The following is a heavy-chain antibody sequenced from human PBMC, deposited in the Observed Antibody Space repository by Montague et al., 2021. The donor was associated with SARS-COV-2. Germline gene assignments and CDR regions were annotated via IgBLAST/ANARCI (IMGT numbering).Heavy chain of an antibody. CDR3: AREDRWNCFDP. Sequence: SETLSLTCTVSGGSINSSCCNWIRQPPGKGLEWIGYIYYSGGTNSNPSLETQVTISVDPSTNQSSLELSSVTAADTAVYYCAREDRWNCFDPWGQGTMVIVSS. CDR2: IYYSGGT. D-gene: IGHD5-24*01. CDR1: GGSINSSC. V-gene: IGHV4-59*01. J-gene: IGHJ5*02.